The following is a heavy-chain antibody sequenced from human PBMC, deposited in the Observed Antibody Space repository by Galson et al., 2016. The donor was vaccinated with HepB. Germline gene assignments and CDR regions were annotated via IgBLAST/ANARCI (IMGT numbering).Heavy chain of an antibody. CDR1: GFTFSSYW. CDR2: IKTDGSEK. Sequence: SLRLSCAASGFTFSSYWMRWVRQAPGKGLECVANIKTDGSEKYYVDSVKGRFPISRDNAKNSLYLQMNSLRAEDTALYYCASAVRGYSVDIWGHGTMVTVSS. CDR3: ASAVRGYSVDI. J-gene: IGHJ3*02. D-gene: IGHD5-18*01. V-gene: IGHV3-7*01.